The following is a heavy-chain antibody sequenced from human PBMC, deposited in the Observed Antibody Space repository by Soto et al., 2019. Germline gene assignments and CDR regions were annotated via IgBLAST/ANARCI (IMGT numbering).Heavy chain of an antibody. CDR1: GFNFSSYG. Sequence: QVQLVESGGGVVQPGRSLRLSCAASGFNFSSYGMHKVRQAPGKGLEWVAVISYDGSNKYYADSVKGRFTISRDNSKDTLYLQMNSLRAADTAVYYCAKETGGHRRGGYWEDAFDVGGRGTMVTVSS. CDR2: ISYDGSNK. J-gene: IGHJ3*01. D-gene: IGHD6-19*01. V-gene: IGHV3-30*18. CDR3: AKETGGHRRGGYWEDAFDV.